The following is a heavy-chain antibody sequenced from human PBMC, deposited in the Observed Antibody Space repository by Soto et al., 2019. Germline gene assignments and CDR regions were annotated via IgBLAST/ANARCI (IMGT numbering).Heavy chain of an antibody. CDR1: GDSINSDNYY. Sequence: QLQLQESGPGLVKPSETLSLTCSVCGDSINSDNYYWGWIRQPPGKGLEWIGSIYYRGNTYYNPSLKTRVTISLDKSKSQFSLKLKSVTAADSAVYFCARLEGLATISYYFDYWGQGTLVTVSS. D-gene: IGHD3-9*01. J-gene: IGHJ4*02. CDR2: IYYRGNT. V-gene: IGHV4-39*01. CDR3: ARLEGLATISYYFDY.